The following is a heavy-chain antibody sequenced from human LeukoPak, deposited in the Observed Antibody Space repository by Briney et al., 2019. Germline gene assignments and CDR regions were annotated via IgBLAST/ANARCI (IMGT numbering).Heavy chain of an antibody. CDR2: IYYSGST. J-gene: IGHJ4*02. D-gene: IGHD4-11*01. V-gene: IGHV4-59*11. CDR3: ARGTTLFDY. Sequence: SETLSLTCTVSCGSTSSHYWSWIRHPPATGLEWIGYIYYSGSTNYNPSLKSRVTISVDTSKNQFSLKLSSVTAADTAVYYCARGTTLFDYWGQGTLVTVSS. CDR1: CGSTSSHY.